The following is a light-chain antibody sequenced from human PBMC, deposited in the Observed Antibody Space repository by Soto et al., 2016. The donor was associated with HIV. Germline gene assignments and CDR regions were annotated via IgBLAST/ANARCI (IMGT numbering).Light chain of an antibody. Sequence: DIQMTQSPSTLSASVGDRVTITCRASQSINSWLAWYQQKPGKVPNLLIYKASNLESGVPSRFSGSGSGTEFTLTISSLQPDDFATYYCQQYNSFSLTFGGGTKVEIK. CDR2: KAS. J-gene: IGKJ4*01. CDR1: QSINSW. V-gene: IGKV1-5*03. CDR3: QQYNSFSLT.